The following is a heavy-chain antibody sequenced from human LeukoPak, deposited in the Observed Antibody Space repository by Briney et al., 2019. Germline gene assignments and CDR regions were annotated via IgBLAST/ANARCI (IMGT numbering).Heavy chain of an antibody. D-gene: IGHD5-12*01. V-gene: IGHV4-34*01. CDR2: INHSGST. CDR3: ARGVWLRMGYYYGMDV. Sequence: SETLSLTCAVYGGSFSGYYWSWIRQPPGKGPEWIGEINHSGSTNYNPSLKSRVTISVDTSKNQFSLKLSSVTAADTAVYYCARGVWLRMGYYYGMDVWGQGTTVTVSS. CDR1: GGSFSGYY. J-gene: IGHJ6*02.